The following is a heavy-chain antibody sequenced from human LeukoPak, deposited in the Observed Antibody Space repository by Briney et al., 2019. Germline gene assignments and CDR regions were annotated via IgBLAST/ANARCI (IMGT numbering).Heavy chain of an antibody. CDR2: IYSGGDT. Sequence: PGGSLRLSCAASGFTVSSNYMSWVRQAPGKGLEWVPVIYSGGDTYYADSVKGRFAISRDSSKNTLYLRMNSLRAEDTAVYYCAKSGFYDNSPSSWGQGTLVTVSS. V-gene: IGHV3-53*01. CDR3: AKSGFYDNSPSS. J-gene: IGHJ1*01. D-gene: IGHD2/OR15-2a*01. CDR1: GFTVSSNY.